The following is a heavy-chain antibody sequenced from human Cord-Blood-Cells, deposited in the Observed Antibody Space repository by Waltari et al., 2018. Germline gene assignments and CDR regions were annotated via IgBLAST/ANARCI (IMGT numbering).Heavy chain of an antibody. D-gene: IGHD3-16*01. CDR1: GGPFSSYA. V-gene: IGHV1-69*01. Sequence: QVQLVQSGAEVKKPGSSVKVSCKASGGPFSSYAIRWVRQAPGQGLEWMGGIIPIFGTANYAQKFQGRVTITADESMSTAYMELSSLRSEDTAVYYCAREGVHGGWFDPWGQGTLVTVSS. J-gene: IGHJ5*02. CDR3: AREGVHGGWFDP. CDR2: IIPIFGTA.